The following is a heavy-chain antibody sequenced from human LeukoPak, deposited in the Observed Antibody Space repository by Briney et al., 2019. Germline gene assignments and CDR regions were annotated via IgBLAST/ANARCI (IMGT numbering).Heavy chain of an antibody. CDR2: ISSSGSTI. CDR1: GFTFSDYY. CDR3: AKARRDGYNWIY. J-gene: IGHJ4*02. Sequence: GGSLRLSCAASGFTFSDYYMSWIRQAPGKGLEWVSYISSSGSTIYYADSVKGRFTISRDNAKNSLYLQMNSLRAEDTAVYYCAKARRDGYNWIYWGQGTLVTVSS. D-gene: IGHD5-24*01. V-gene: IGHV3-11*04.